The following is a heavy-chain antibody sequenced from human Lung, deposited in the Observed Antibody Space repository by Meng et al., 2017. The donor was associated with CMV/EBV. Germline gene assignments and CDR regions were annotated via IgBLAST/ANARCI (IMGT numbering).Heavy chain of an antibody. Sequence: SPYSFTNYWSGWVRQTPGKGLEWMGIIYFVNSDTKYSPSFQGQVTISVDRSISTAYLQWSSLKVSDSAMYYCVRSSHSNLGHNWFDPWGQGTLVTVSS. V-gene: IGHV5-51*01. J-gene: IGHJ5*02. CDR1: PYSFTNYW. CDR3: VRSSHSNLGHNWFDP. D-gene: IGHD1-1*01. CDR2: IYFVNSDT.